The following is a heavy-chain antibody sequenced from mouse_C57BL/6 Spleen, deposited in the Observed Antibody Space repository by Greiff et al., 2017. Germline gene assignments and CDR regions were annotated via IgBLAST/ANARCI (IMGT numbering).Heavy chain of an antibody. Sequence: QVQLQQPGAELVMPGASVKLSCKASGYTFTSYWMHWVKQRPGQGLEWIGEIDPSDSYTNYNQKFKGKSTLTVDKSSSTAYMQLSSLTSEDSAVYYCARFTTVVSRYFDVWGTGTTVTVSS. CDR2: IDPSDSYT. CDR1: GYTFTSYW. D-gene: IGHD1-1*01. V-gene: IGHV1-69*01. J-gene: IGHJ1*03. CDR3: ARFTTVVSRYFDV.